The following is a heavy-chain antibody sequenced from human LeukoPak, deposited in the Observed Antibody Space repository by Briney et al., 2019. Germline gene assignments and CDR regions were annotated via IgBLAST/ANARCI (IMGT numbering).Heavy chain of an antibody. CDR3: ARNRGYSGYDWGRFGRLFSPHKSDVRDYYYYYMDV. CDR2: ISGSGGST. J-gene: IGHJ6*03. Sequence: PGGSLRLSCAASGFTFSSYGMSWVRQAPGKGLEWVSAISGSGGSTYYADSVKGRFTISRDNSKNTLYLQMNSLRAEDTAVYYCARNRGYSGYDWGRFGRLFSPHKSDVRDYYYYYMDVWGRGTTVTISS. V-gene: IGHV3-23*01. D-gene: IGHD5-12*01. CDR1: GFTFSSYG.